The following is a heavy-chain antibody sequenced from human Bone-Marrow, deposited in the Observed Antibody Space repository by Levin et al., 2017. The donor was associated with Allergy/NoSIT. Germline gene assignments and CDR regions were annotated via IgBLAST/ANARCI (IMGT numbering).Heavy chain of an antibody. J-gene: IGHJ4*02. CDR2: IFHSGST. V-gene: IGHV4-59*08. CDR3: ARQKGFSGYDPTEPFDS. D-gene: IGHD5-12*01. CDR1: RDSISRYY. Sequence: PSETLSLTCTFSRDSISRYYWNWIRQPPGKGLEWIGYIFHSGSTNYNPSLKSRVTISIDMSKNQFSLRLSSVTAADTAVYYCARQKGFSGYDPTEPFDSWGQGTLVTVSS.